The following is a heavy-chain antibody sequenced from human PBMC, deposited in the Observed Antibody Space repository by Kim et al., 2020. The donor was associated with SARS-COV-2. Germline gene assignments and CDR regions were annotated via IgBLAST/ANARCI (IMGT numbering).Heavy chain of an antibody. Sequence: SVKVSCKASGGTFSSYASSWVRQAPGQGLEWMGGIIPIFGTANYAQKFKGRVTITADESTSTAYMELSSLRSEDTAVYYCASDEGGIAAAGSRKDAFDIWGQGTMVTVSS. V-gene: IGHV1-69*13. CDR1: GGTFSSYA. D-gene: IGHD6-13*01. CDR3: ASDEGGIAAAGSRKDAFDI. J-gene: IGHJ3*02. CDR2: IIPIFGTA.